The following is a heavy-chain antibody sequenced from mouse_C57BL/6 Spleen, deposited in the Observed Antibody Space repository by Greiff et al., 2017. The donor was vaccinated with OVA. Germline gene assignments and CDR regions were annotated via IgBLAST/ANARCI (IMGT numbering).Heavy chain of an antibody. CDR1: GYTFTDYY. CDR3: ARRGWLLRYFDY. J-gene: IGHJ2*01. V-gene: IGHV1-76*01. D-gene: IGHD2-3*01. CDR2: IYPGSGNT. Sequence: QVQLQQSGAELVRPGASVKLSCKASGYTFTDYYINWVKQRPGQGLEWIARIYPGSGNTYYNEKFKGKATLTAEKSSSTAYMQLSSLTSEDSAVYFCARRGWLLRYFDYWGQGTTLTVSS.